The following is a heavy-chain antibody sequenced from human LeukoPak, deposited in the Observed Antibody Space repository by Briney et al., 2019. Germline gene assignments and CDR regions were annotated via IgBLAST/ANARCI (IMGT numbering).Heavy chain of an antibody. Sequence: SETLSLTCTVSGGSISSYYWSWIRQPPGKGLEWIGYIYYSGSTNYNPSLKSRVTISVDTSKNQFFLKLSSVTAADTAVYYCARAAAAGKGSFDYWGQGTLVTVSS. D-gene: IGHD6-13*01. J-gene: IGHJ4*02. CDR2: IYYSGST. CDR3: ARAAAAGKGSFDY. V-gene: IGHV4-59*01. CDR1: GGSISSYY.